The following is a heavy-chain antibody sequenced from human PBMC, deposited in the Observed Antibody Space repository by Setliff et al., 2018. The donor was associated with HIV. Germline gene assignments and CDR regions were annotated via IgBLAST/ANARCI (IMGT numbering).Heavy chain of an antibody. V-gene: IGHV1-18*01. CDR1: GYNFTSYG. J-gene: IGHJ4*02. CDR3: ARAGYSSGRFGGELVYYFDY. Sequence: ASVKVSCKASGYNFTSYGISWVRQAPGQGLEWMGWISAYNGNTNYAQKLQGRVTMTTDTSTSTAYMELRSLRSDDTAVYYCARAGYSSGRFGGELVYYFDYWGQGTLVTVSS. D-gene: IGHD6-19*01. CDR2: ISAYNGNT.